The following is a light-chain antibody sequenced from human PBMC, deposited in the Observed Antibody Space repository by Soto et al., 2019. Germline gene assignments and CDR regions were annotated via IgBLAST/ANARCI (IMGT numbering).Light chain of an antibody. J-gene: IGLJ1*01. CDR3: TSYTSSSTYV. Sequence: QSVLTQPASVSGSPGQSITIFCTGTSSDVGSYNYVSWYQQHPGRAPKLMIYDVSSRPSGVSNRFSGSKSGNTASLTISGLQAEDEADYFCTSYTSSSTYVFGTGPKVTVL. CDR2: DVS. V-gene: IGLV2-14*03. CDR1: SSDVGSYNY.